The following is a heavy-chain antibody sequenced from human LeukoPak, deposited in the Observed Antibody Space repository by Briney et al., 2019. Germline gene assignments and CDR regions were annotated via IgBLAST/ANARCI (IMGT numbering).Heavy chain of an antibody. CDR3: ARARVVVVAAKIIDY. CDR1: GYTFTSYG. J-gene: IGHJ4*02. V-gene: IGHV1-18*01. D-gene: IGHD2-15*01. Sequence: GASVKVSCKASGYTFTSYGISWVRQAPGQGLEWMGWISAYNGNTNYAQKLQGRVTMTTDTSTSTAYMELRSLRSDDTAVYYCARARVVVVAAKIIDYWGLGTLVTVSS. CDR2: ISAYNGNT.